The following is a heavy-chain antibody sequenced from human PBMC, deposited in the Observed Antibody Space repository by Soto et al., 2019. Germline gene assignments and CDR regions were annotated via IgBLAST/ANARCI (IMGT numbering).Heavy chain of an antibody. CDR1: GGSISNAAYY. Sequence: QLQLQESGPGLVKPSETLSLTCTVSGGSISNAAYYWGWIRQPPGKGLECIGIIYYSGNTYYSPSLKSRVTMSVETSKNHFSLKLSSVSAADTSMYYCARVYGSGSYYFDYWGQGTLVTVSS. CDR2: IYYSGNT. D-gene: IGHD3-10*01. J-gene: IGHJ4*02. V-gene: IGHV4-39*02. CDR3: ARVYGSGSYYFDY.